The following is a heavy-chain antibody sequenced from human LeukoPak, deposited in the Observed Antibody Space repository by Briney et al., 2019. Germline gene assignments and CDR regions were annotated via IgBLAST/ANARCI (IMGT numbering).Heavy chain of an antibody. D-gene: IGHD3-10*01. Sequence: GRSLRLSCAASGFTFSSYAMHWVRQAPGKGLEWVANIKQDGSEKYYVDSVKGRFTISRDNAKNSLYLQMNSLRAEDTAVYYCARGRGGGDYWGQGTLVTVSS. CDR2: IKQDGSEK. J-gene: IGHJ4*02. CDR3: ARGRGGGDY. V-gene: IGHV3-7*01. CDR1: GFTFSSYA.